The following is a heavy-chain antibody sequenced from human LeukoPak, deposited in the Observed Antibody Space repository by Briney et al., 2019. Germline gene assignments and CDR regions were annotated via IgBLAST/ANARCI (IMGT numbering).Heavy chain of an antibody. CDR3: ARRKYYYDSSGYYVSGFDY. CDR1: GGSFSGYY. Sequence: PSETLSLTCAVYGGSFSGYYWSWIRQPPGKGLEWIGEINHSGSTNYNPSLKSRVTISVDTSKNQFSLKLSSVTAADTAVYYCARRKYYYDSSGYYVSGFDYWGQGTLVTVSS. J-gene: IGHJ4*02. D-gene: IGHD3-22*01. V-gene: IGHV4-34*01. CDR2: INHSGST.